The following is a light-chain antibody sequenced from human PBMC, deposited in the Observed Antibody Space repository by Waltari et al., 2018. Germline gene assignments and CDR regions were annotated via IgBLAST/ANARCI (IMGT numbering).Light chain of an antibody. CDR1: SSNIGAGYD. V-gene: IGLV1-40*01. J-gene: IGLJ2*01. CDR2: ANS. Sequence: QSVLTQPPSVSGAPGQRVTISCTGSSSNIGAGYDVHWYQQLPGTAPKLLIYANSNRPSGVPDRLSGSKSGTSASRAITGLQTEDEADYYCQSFDSSLSGSVFGGGTKLTVL. CDR3: QSFDSSLSGSV.